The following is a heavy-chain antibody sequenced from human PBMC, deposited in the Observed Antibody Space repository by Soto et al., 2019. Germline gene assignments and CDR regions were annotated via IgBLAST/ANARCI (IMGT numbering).Heavy chain of an antibody. CDR3: ARDLWGYCGADCYPLDV. Sequence: QVRLQESGPGLVKPSETLSLTCSVSGDSISSYYWSWIRQPPGKGLEWIGYMYNTGSTIYNPSLKSRVPISVDTSKNQFSLKLNSVTAADTAVYYCARDLWGYCGADCYPLDVWGQGTTVTVSS. D-gene: IGHD2-21*02. CDR1: GDSISSYY. CDR2: MYNTGST. V-gene: IGHV4-59*01. J-gene: IGHJ6*02.